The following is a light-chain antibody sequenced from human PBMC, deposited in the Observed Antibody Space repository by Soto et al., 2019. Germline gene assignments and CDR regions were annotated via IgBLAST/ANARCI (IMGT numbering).Light chain of an antibody. V-gene: IGKV1-39*01. CDR3: QRSYRTPWT. CDR1: QSINSY. J-gene: IGKJ1*01. CDR2: AAS. Sequence: DIQMTQSPSSLSASVGDRVTITCRASQSINSYLNWYQQKPGKAPKLLIYAASSLQSGVPSRFSGRRSGTDFTLTISSLQPEDFATYYCQRSYRTPWTFGEGTKVGIK.